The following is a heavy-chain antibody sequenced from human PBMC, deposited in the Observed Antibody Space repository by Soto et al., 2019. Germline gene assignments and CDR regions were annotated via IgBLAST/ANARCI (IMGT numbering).Heavy chain of an antibody. CDR2: INPGYGNT. CDR3: ARDTGDGTFDF. J-gene: IGHJ4*02. V-gene: IGHV1-3*01. D-gene: IGHD7-27*01. CDR1: GYTFSSYA. Sequence: QVHLVQSGAEVKKPGASVKVSCKASGYTFSSYAMHWVRQAPGQRLEWMGWINPGYGNTKSSQKFQDRVTISRDTSPSTAYMELTSLRSEDTAVYYCARDTGDGTFDFWGQGTLVTVAS.